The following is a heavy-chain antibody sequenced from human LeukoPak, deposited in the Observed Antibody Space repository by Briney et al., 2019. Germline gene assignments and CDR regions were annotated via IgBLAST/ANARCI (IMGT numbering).Heavy chain of an antibody. CDR2: INWNGGST. CDR3: ARDKAERYNDFWSGPAGMDV. CDR1: EFTFDDYG. D-gene: IGHD3-3*01. J-gene: IGHJ6*04. V-gene: IGHV3-20*01. Sequence: GGSLRLSCAASEFTFDDYGMSWVRQAPGKGLEWVSGINWNGGSTGYADSVKGRFTISRDNAKNSLYLQMNSLRAEDTALYHCARDKAERYNDFWSGPAGMDVWGKGTTVTVSS.